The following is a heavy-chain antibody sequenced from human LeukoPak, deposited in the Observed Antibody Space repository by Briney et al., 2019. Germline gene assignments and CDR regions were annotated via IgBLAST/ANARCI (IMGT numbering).Heavy chain of an antibody. V-gene: IGHV3-33*01. CDR3: ARVDYSNYSGVFDY. CDR1: GFTFSSYG. D-gene: IGHD4-11*01. Sequence: QAGGSLRLSCAASGFTFSSYGMPWVRQAPGKGLEWVAVIWYDGSNKYYADSVKGRFTISRDNSKNTLYLQMNSLRAEDTAVYYCARVDYSNYSGVFDYWGQGTLVTVSS. J-gene: IGHJ4*02. CDR2: IWYDGSNK.